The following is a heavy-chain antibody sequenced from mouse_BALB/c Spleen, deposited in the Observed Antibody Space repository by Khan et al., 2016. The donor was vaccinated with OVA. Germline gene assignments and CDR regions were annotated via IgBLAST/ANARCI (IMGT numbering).Heavy chain of an antibody. J-gene: IGHJ3*01. D-gene: IGHD2-1*01. CDR2: IFPGTGTT. CDR1: GYTFTSYW. CDR3: ARGYFGNYEFVY. V-gene: IGHV1S132*01. Sequence: QVQLQQSGAELVKPGASVKLSCKTSGYTFTSYWIQWVKQRPGQGLGWIGQIFPGTGTTYYNENFKGKATLTVDTSSSTAYMQVSSLTSEDSAVYCCARGYFGNYEFVYRGQGTLVTVSP.